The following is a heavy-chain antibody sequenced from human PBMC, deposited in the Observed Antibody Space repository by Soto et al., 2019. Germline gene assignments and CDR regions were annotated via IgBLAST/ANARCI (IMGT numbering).Heavy chain of an antibody. Sequence: GGSLRLSCVASGITFVSRAMSWVRQAPGEGLEWVSRINSDGSSTSYADSVKGRFTISRDNAKNTLYLQMNSLRAEDTAVYYCARIPGSRGYYGMDVWGQGTTVTVSS. D-gene: IGHD3-10*01. CDR3: ARIPGSRGYYGMDV. CDR1: GITFVSRA. V-gene: IGHV3-74*01. J-gene: IGHJ6*02. CDR2: INSDGSST.